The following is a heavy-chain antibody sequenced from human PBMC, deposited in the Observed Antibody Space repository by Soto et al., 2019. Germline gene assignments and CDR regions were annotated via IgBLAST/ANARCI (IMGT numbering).Heavy chain of an antibody. J-gene: IGHJ5*02. D-gene: IGHD3-22*01. CDR3: TADLPDNWFDP. CDR2: IKSLTDGGAT. V-gene: IGHV3-15*01. CDR1: RFSFSNAW. Sequence: LRLSCATSRFSFSNAWMNWVRQAPGRGLEWVGRIKSLTDGGATDYAAPVKGRFTITRDDSKDTLYLHMNNLKTEDTAMYFCTADLPDNWFDPWGQGTLVTVSS.